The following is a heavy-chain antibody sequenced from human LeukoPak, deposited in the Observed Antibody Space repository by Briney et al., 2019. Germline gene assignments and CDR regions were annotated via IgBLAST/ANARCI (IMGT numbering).Heavy chain of an antibody. V-gene: IGHV3-53*01. Sequence: PGGSLRLSCAASGFPFSSYSMTWVRQAPGKGLEWVSVIYSGGSTYYADSVKGRFTISRDNSKNTLYLQMNSLRAEDTAVYYCARGVRYDFWSGAYYFDYWGQGTLVTVSS. CDR2: IYSGGST. CDR3: ARGVRYDFWSGAYYFDY. J-gene: IGHJ4*02. CDR1: GFPFSSYS. D-gene: IGHD3-3*01.